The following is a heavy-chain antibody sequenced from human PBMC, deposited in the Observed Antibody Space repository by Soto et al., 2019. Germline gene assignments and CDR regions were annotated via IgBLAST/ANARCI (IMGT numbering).Heavy chain of an antibody. CDR3: ATSFRYFDN. J-gene: IGHJ4*02. V-gene: IGHV3-23*01. CDR2: ISGTASRT. Sequence: GSLRLSCAGSGFTPTTTPLSWVRQPPGKGLEWVTTISGTASRTYYVDSVKGRFFISRDNSKNTVTLQMNNLTVDDTAVYYCATSFRYFDNWGQGTQVTVSS. CDR1: GFTPTTTP. D-gene: IGHD3-9*01.